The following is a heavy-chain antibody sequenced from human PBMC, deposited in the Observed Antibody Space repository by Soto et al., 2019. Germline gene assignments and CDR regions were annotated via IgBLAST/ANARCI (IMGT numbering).Heavy chain of an antibody. J-gene: IGHJ6*02. Sequence: GESLKISCKGSGYSFTSYWIGWVRQMPGKGLEWMGIIYPGDSDTRYSPSFQGQVTISADKSISNAYLQWSSLKASDTAMYYCARLRTDDFWSGYGAYYYYGMDVWGRGTTVTVSS. CDR3: ARLRTDDFWSGYGAYYYYGMDV. CDR1: GYSFTSYW. V-gene: IGHV5-51*01. CDR2: IYPGDSDT. D-gene: IGHD3-3*01.